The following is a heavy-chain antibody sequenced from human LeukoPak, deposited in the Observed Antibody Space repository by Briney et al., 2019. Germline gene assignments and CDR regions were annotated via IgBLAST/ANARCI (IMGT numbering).Heavy chain of an antibody. D-gene: IGHD6-19*01. Sequence: PSETLSLTCTVSGGSISSYYWSCIRQPPGRGVEWIGYIYYSGSTNYNPSLKSRVIISVDTSKNQFSLKLSSVTAADTAVYYCARFAPGQWLVDYWGQGTLVTVSS. CDR1: GGSISSYY. J-gene: IGHJ4*02. CDR3: ARFAPGQWLVDY. CDR2: IYYSGST. V-gene: IGHV4-59*01.